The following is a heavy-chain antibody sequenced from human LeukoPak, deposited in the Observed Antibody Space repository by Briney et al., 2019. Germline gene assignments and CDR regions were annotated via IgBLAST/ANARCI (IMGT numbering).Heavy chain of an antibody. D-gene: IGHD3-22*01. V-gene: IGHV1-69*13. Sequence: SVKVSCKASGGTFSSYAISWVRQAPGQGLEWMGGIIPIFGTANYAQKFQGRVTITADESTSTAYMELSSLRSEDTAVYYCARDSYPNYYDSSANYYYYGMDVWGQGTTVTVSS. J-gene: IGHJ6*02. CDR1: GGTFSSYA. CDR3: ARDSYPNYYDSSANYYYYGMDV. CDR2: IIPIFGTA.